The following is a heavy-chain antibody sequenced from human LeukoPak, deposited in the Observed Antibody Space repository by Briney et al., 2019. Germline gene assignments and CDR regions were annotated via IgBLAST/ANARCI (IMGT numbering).Heavy chain of an antibody. CDR2: IRYDGSNK. CDR3: AKDPEGLHYFDY. Sequence: GVLRLSCAASGFTFSSYGMHWVRQAPGKGLEWVAFIRYDGSNKYYADSVKGRFTISRDNSKNTLYLQMNSLRAEDTAVYYCAKDPEGLHYFDYWGQGTLVTVSS. CDR1: GFTFSSYG. J-gene: IGHJ4*02. V-gene: IGHV3-30*02.